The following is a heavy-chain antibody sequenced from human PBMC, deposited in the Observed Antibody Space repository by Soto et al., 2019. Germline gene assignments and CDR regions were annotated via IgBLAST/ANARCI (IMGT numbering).Heavy chain of an antibody. CDR3: ASTKYDSSAYYYWYLGL. D-gene: IGHD3-22*01. V-gene: IGHV1-69*06. J-gene: IGHJ2*01. CDR2: IIPIFGTA. Sequence: VQLLESGGGFIQPGGSLRLSCAASGFTFSGYAMSWVRQAPGKGLEWVGGIIPIFGTANYAQKFQGRVTITADTSANTVYLELSSLRSEDTAVYYCASTKYDSSAYYYWYLGLWGRGTLVTVSS. CDR1: GFTFSGYA.